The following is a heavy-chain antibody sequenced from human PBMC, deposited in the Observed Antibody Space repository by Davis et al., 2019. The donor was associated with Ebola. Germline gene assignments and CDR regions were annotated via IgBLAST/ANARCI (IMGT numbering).Heavy chain of an antibody. J-gene: IGHJ5*02. V-gene: IGHV3-11*06. CDR1: GFTFSDYF. D-gene: IGHD3-22*01. CDR3: ARDVPRRDYYDSSGYFNWFDP. Sequence: GGSLRLSCAASGFTFSDYFISWIRQAPGKGPEWLGCIDSSGTYTIYADSVKGRFTISRDNGENSVFLQMNSLRAEDTAVYYCARDVPRRDYYDSSGYFNWFDPWGQGTRVTVSS. CDR2: IDSSGTYT.